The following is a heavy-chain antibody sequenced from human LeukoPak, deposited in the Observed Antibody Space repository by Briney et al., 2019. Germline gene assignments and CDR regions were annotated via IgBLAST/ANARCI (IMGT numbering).Heavy chain of an antibody. D-gene: IGHD4/OR15-4a*01. CDR3: ATDIYPPRWTMLLPLAY. J-gene: IGHJ4*02. V-gene: IGHV1-24*01. CDR1: GYTLTELS. CDR2: FDPEDGET. Sequence: ASVTVSCKVSGYTLTELSMHWVRQAPGKGLEWMGGFDPEDGETIYAQKFQGRVTMTEDTSTDTAYMELSSLRSEDTAVYYCATDIYPPRWTMLLPLAYWGQGTLVTVSS.